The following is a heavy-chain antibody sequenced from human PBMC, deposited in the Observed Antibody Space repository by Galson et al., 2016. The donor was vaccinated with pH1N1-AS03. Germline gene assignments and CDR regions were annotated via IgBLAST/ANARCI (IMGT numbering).Heavy chain of an antibody. CDR3: ARGNPFLGSSWYEDS. V-gene: IGHV4-34*01. Sequence: QSPGKGLEWIGEISHSGITDYNPSLKSRVSISVDTSKDQFSLNLSSMTAADAAVYYCARGNPFLGSSWYEDSWGQGTLVIVSS. CDR2: ISHSGIT. J-gene: IGHJ4*02. D-gene: IGHD6-13*01.